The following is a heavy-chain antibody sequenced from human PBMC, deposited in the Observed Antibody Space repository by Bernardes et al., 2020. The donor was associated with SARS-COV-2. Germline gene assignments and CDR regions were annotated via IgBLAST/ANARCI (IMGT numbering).Heavy chain of an antibody. J-gene: IGHJ4*02. CDR2: IYPGDSDT. V-gene: IGHV5-51*01. CDR3: ARLEQNTITMVRGWGLFDY. D-gene: IGHD3-10*01. Sequence: GESLKISCKGSGYSFTSYWIGWVRQMPGKGLEWMGIIYPGDSDTRYSPSFQGQVTISADKSISTAYLQWSSLKASDTAMYYCARLEQNTITMVRGWGLFDYWGQGTLVTVSS. CDR1: GYSFTSYW.